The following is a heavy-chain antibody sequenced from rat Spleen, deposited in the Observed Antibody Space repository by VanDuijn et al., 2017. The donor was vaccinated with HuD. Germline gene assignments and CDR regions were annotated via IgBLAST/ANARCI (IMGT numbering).Heavy chain of an antibody. Sequence: EVQLVESGGGLVQPGSPLKLSCAASGFTFSRHWLNWIRQAPGKGLEWVASLSPDGRNTYYPDKVKGRFVISKDNAKNTGYLQMTNLNSEDTAMYYCTGSNPNGFAYWGQGTLVTVSS. V-gene: IGHV5-35*01. D-gene: IGHD3-4*01. CDR3: TGSNPNGFAY. J-gene: IGHJ3*01. CDR1: GFTFSRHW. CDR2: LSPDGRNT.